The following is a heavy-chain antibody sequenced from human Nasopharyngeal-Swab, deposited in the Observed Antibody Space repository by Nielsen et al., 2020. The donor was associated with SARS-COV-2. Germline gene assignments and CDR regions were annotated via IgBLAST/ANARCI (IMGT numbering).Heavy chain of an antibody. Sequence: ASVKVSCKASGYTFTSYGISWVRQAPGQGLEWMGWISAYNGNTNYAQKLQGRVTVTTDTSTSTAYMELRSLRSDDTAVYYCAREQAAMYYFDYWGQGTLVTVSS. V-gene: IGHV1-18*01. J-gene: IGHJ4*02. CDR2: ISAYNGNT. CDR1: GYTFTSYG. CDR3: AREQAAMYYFDY. D-gene: IGHD2-2*01.